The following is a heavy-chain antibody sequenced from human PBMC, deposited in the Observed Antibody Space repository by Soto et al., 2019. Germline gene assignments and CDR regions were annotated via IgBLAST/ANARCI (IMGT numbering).Heavy chain of an antibody. Sequence: ASVKVSCKASGYTFTSYGISWVRQAPGQGLEWMGWISAYNGNTNYAQKLQGRVTMTTDTSTSTAYMELRSLRSDDTAVYYCARLAGTLSSWSPWFDPWGQGTLVTVSS. J-gene: IGHJ5*02. V-gene: IGHV1-18*01. CDR2: ISAYNGNT. CDR1: GYTFTSYG. CDR3: ARLAGTLSSWSPWFDP. D-gene: IGHD6-13*01.